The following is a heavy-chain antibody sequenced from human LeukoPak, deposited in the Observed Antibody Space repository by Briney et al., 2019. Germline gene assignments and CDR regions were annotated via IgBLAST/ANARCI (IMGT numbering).Heavy chain of an antibody. CDR2: MNPNSGNT. Sequence: GASVKVSCKASGYTFTSYDINWVRRATGQGLEWMGWMNPNSGNTGYAQKFQGRVTITRNTSISTAYMELSSLRSEDTAVYYCARGIIAAAALDYWGQGTLVTVSA. CDR3: ARGIIAAAALDY. CDR1: GYTFTSYD. V-gene: IGHV1-8*03. D-gene: IGHD6-13*01. J-gene: IGHJ4*02.